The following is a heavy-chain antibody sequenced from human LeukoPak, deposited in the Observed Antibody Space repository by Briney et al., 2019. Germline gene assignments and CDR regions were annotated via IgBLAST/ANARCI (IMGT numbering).Heavy chain of an antibody. V-gene: IGHV1-2*02. D-gene: IGHD3-10*01. CDR3: ARVGLLWFGDFAHYFDY. Sequence: EASVKVSCKASGYTFTGYYMHWVRQAPGQGLEWMGWINPNSGGTNYAQKFQGRVTMTRDTSISTAYMELSRLRSDDTAVYYCARVGLLWFGDFAHYFDYWGQGTLVTVSS. CDR1: GYTFTGYY. J-gene: IGHJ4*02. CDR2: INPNSGGT.